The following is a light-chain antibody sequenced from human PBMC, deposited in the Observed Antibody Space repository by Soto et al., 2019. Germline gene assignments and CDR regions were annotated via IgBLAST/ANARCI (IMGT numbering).Light chain of an antibody. J-gene: IGLJ1*01. V-gene: IGLV2-23*02. CDR3: CSYAGSSTFHV. CDR1: SSDVWSYNL. CDR2: EVS. Sequence: QSVLSHAASVSGSRGQSITVSCTGTSSDVWSYNLVSWYQQHPGKAPKLMIYEVSKRPSGVSNRFSGSKSGNTASLTISGLQAEDEADYYCCSYAGSSTFHVFGTGTKVTVL.